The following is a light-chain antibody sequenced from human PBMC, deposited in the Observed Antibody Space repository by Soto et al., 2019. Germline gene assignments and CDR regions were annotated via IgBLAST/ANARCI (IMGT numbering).Light chain of an antibody. J-gene: IGKJ2*01. CDR1: QSVSSN. Sequence: EKVMTQSPATLSVSPGERATLSCRASQSVSSNLAWYQQKPGQAPRLLIYGASTRATGIPARFSGSGSGTAFTLTISSLQSEDFAVYYCQQYNNWRPYTFGQGTKLEIK. CDR3: QQYNNWRPYT. CDR2: GAS. V-gene: IGKV3-15*01.